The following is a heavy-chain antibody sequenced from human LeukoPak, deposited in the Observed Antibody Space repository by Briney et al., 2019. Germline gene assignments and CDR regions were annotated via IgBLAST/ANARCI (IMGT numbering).Heavy chain of an antibody. J-gene: IGHJ4*02. CDR1: GFTFSSYW. D-gene: IGHD3-3*01. CDR3: ARESLGDFWSGSQSSDY. Sequence: PGGSLRLSCAASGFTFSSYWMHWVRQAPGKGPVWVSRINSDGSSTNYADSVKGRFTISRDNAQNTLYLQMNSLRAEDTAVYYCARESLGDFWSGSQSSDYWGQGTLVTVSS. CDR2: INSDGSST. V-gene: IGHV3-74*01.